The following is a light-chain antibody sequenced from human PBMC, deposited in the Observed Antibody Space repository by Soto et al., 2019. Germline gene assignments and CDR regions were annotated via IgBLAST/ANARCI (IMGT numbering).Light chain of an antibody. CDR1: QRVSSSY. Sequence: EIVLTQSPGTLSLPPGERATLSCRASQRVSSSYLAWYQQKPGQAPRLLSYGASSGAVGIPDRFSGSGSGTDFTLTISRLEPEDFAVYYCQQYGSSFGQGTRVEIK. CDR2: GAS. V-gene: IGKV3-20*01. J-gene: IGKJ5*01. CDR3: QQYGSS.